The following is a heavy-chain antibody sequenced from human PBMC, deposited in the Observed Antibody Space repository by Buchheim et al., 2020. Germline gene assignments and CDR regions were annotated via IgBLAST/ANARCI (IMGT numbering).Heavy chain of an antibody. CDR1: GGSINNYY. Sequence: QVQLQESGPGLVKPSETLSLTCTVSGGSINNYYWTWIRQPPGEGLEWIGEINHSGSTNYNPSLKSRVTISVDTSKNQFSLKLSSVTAADTAVYYCARGRVAAAGITYYYYYMDVWGKGTT. CDR2: INHSGST. V-gene: IGHV4-59*12. D-gene: IGHD6-13*01. CDR3: ARGRVAAAGITYYYYYMDV. J-gene: IGHJ6*03.